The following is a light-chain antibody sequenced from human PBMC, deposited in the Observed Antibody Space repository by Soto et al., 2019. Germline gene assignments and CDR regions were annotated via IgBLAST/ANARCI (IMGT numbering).Light chain of an antibody. CDR1: QAITNN. CDR2: EES. J-gene: IGKJ1*01. CDR3: QQYNSYSWT. Sequence: DIHLTQSPSSLSASVGDRVTITCRASQAITNNLAWYQQKPGNPPKLLIYEESTLHSGVPSRFSGRKVGTQFILTIDSLQPEDFATYYCQQYNSYSWTFGQGTKVDI. V-gene: IGKV1-9*01.